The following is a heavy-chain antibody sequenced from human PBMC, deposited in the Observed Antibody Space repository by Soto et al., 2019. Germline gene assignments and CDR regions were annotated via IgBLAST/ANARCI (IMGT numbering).Heavy chain of an antibody. CDR3: ARGRYGDY. Sequence: QVHLVQSGAEVKKPGASVKVSCKASGYTFTSYGITWVRQAPGQGLELMGWISAHNGNTDYAQKLKGRVIVTRNTSTSTAYMELRSLRSDDTAVYYCARGRYGDYWGQGALVTVSS. CDR1: GYTFTSYG. D-gene: IGHD1-1*01. CDR2: ISAHNGNT. V-gene: IGHV1-18*01. J-gene: IGHJ4*02.